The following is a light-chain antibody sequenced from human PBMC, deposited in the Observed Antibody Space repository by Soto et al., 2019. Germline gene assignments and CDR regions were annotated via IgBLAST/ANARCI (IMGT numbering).Light chain of an antibody. Sequence: VLTQPPSASGSPGQSVTISCTGTSSDVGGYNYVSWYQQYPGKAPKLLIYEVTKRPSGVPDRFSGSKSGNTASLTVSGLQIDDEADYYCSSYTTSVRVFGTGTKVTVL. V-gene: IGLV2-8*01. CDR3: SSYTTSVRV. CDR1: SSDVGGYNY. J-gene: IGLJ1*01. CDR2: EVT.